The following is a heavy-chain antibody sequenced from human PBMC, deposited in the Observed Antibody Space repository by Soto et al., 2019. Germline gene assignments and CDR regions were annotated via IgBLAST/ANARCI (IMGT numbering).Heavy chain of an antibody. J-gene: IGHJ4*02. CDR1: GFTFSSYW. CDR2: IKQDGSEK. CDR3: ARDRAYSTSCFDY. D-gene: IGHD2-2*01. Sequence: GWLRRACSASGFTFSSYWMSWVRQAPGKGLEWVANIKQDGSEKYYVDSVKGRFTISRDNAKNSLYLQMNSLRAEDTAVYYCARDRAYSTSCFDYWGQGTLVTVSS. V-gene: IGHV3-7*01.